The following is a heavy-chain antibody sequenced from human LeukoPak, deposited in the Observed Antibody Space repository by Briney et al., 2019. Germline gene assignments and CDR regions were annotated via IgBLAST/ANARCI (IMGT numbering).Heavy chain of an antibody. D-gene: IGHD2/OR15-2a*01. CDR1: GGSISGYY. J-gene: IGHJ3*02. CDR2: IYYSGST. Sequence: PSETLSLTCTVSGGSISGYYWSWIRQPPGKGLEWIGYIYYSGSTNYNPSLKSRVTISVDTSKNQFSLKLSSVTAADTAVYYCARVLAGAFDIWGQGTMVTVSS. V-gene: IGHV4-59*01. CDR3: ARVLAGAFDI.